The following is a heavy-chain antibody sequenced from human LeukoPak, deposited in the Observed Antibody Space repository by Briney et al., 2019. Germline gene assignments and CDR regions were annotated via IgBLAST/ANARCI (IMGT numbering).Heavy chain of an antibody. J-gene: IGHJ4*02. D-gene: IGHD6-25*01. Sequence: GSLRLSCAASGFTFRSYSMNWVRQAPGKGLEWIGSIYHSGSTYYNPSLKSRVTISVDTSKNQFSLKLSSVTAADTAVYYCARAGGVKTAALDLDYWGQGTLVTVSS. CDR3: ARAGGVKTAALDLDY. V-gene: IGHV4-38-2*01. CDR2: IYHSGST. CDR1: GFTFRSYS.